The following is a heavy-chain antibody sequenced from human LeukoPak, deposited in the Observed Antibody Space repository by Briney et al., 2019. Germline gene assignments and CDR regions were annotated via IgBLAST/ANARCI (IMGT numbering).Heavy chain of an antibody. CDR3: ARDMEDSSGLGYYYYGMDV. J-gene: IGHJ6*02. CDR1: GGSISSYY. V-gene: IGHV4-59*01. D-gene: IGHD3-22*01. Sequence: SETLSLTCTVSGGSISSYYWSWIRQPPGKGLEWIGYIYYSGSTNYNPSLKSRVTISVDTSKNQFSLKLSSVTATDTAVYYCARDMEDSSGLGYYYYGMDVWGQGTTVTVSS. CDR2: IYYSGST.